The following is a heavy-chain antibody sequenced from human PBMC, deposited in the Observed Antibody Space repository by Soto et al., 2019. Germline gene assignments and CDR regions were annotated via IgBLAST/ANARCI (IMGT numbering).Heavy chain of an antibody. D-gene: IGHD5-18*01. CDR2: IYYSGST. CDR1: GGSISSGGYY. CDR3: ASRGYSYGFSLGMDV. V-gene: IGHV4-31*03. J-gene: IGHJ6*02. Sequence: QVQLQESGPGLVKPSQTLSLTCTVSGGSISSGGYYWSWIRQHPGKGLEWIGYIYYSGSTYYNPSLNSRVTISVDTSKNQFSLKLSSVTAADTAVYYCASRGYSYGFSLGMDVWGQGTTVTVSS.